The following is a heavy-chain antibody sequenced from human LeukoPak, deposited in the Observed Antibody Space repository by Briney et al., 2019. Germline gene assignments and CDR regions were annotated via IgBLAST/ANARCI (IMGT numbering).Heavy chain of an antibody. CDR2: INPSGGST. V-gene: IGHV1-46*01. Sequence: ASVKVSCKASGYTFTGYYMHWVRQAPGQGLEWMGIINPSGGSTSYAQKFQGRVTMTEDTSTDTAYMELSSLRSEDTAVYYCAVAGNYYYYYYMDVWGKGTTVTVSS. D-gene: IGHD6-19*01. CDR1: GYTFTGYY. CDR3: AVAGNYYYYYYMDV. J-gene: IGHJ6*03.